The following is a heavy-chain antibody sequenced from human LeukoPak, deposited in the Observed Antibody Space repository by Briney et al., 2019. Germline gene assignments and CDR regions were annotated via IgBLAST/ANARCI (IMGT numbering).Heavy chain of an antibody. J-gene: IGHJ3*02. D-gene: IGHD5-12*01. V-gene: IGHV4-39*07. CDR1: GGSISGSKNY. Sequence: SETLSLTCSVSGGSISGSKNYWGWIRQPPGKGLEWIGGVYFTGSTYYDPSLQSRVTISVDTSKNQFSLKLSSVTAADTAVYYCARAQGGFISYDAFDIWGQGTMVTVSS. CDR3: ARAQGGFISYDAFDI. CDR2: VYFTGST.